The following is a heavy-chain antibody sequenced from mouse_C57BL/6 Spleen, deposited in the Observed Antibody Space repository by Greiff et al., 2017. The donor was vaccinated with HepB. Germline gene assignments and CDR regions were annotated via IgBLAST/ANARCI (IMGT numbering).Heavy chain of an antibody. J-gene: IGHJ2*01. D-gene: IGHD2-5*01. V-gene: IGHV1-61*01. CDR1: GYTFTSYW. CDR3: AREESNYDLYYFDY. Sequence: QVQLQQPGAELVRPGSSVKLSCKASGYTFTSYWMDWVKQRPGQGLEWIGNIYPSDSETHYNQKFKDKATLTVDKSSSTAYMQLSSLTSEDSAVYYCAREESNYDLYYFDYWGQGTTLTVSS. CDR2: IYPSDSET.